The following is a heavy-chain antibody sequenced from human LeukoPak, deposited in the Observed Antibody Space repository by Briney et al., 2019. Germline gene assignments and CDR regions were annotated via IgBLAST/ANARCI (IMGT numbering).Heavy chain of an antibody. D-gene: IGHD3-22*01. Sequence: ASVKVSCKTSGYTFTSHEITWLRQAPGQGLEWMGWINPNSGGKNYAQKFQGRVTMTRDTSISTAYMELSRLRSDDTAVYYCATNPTYYYDSSGYFELDYWGQGTLVTVSS. J-gene: IGHJ4*02. CDR3: ATNPTYYYDSSGYFELDY. V-gene: IGHV1-2*02. CDR2: INPNSGGK. CDR1: GYTFTSHE.